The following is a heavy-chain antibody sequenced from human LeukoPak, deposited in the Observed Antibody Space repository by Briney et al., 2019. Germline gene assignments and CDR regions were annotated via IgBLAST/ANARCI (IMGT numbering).Heavy chain of an antibody. Sequence: SETLSLTCTVSGGSISSGGYYWSWIRQPPGKGLEWIGYIYHSGSTYYNPSLKSRVTISVDRSKNQFSLNLSSVTAADTAVYYCARHVTEVGFDIWGQGTLAIVSS. CDR1: GGSISSGGYY. D-gene: IGHD2-21*02. V-gene: IGHV4-30-2*01. J-gene: IGHJ3*02. CDR3: ARHVTEVGFDI. CDR2: IYHSGST.